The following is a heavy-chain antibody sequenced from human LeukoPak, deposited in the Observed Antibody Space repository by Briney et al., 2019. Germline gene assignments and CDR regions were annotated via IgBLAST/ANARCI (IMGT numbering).Heavy chain of an antibody. J-gene: IGHJ3*02. D-gene: IGHD6-19*01. CDR1: GGSISSYY. Sequence: PSETLSLTCTVSGGSISSYYWSWIRQPPGKGLEWIGYIYYSGSTNYNPSLKSRVTISVDTSKNQFSLKLSSVTAADTAVYYCARGQQWLGLDIWGQGTMVTVSS. CDR3: ARGQQWLGLDI. CDR2: IYYSGST. V-gene: IGHV4-59*01.